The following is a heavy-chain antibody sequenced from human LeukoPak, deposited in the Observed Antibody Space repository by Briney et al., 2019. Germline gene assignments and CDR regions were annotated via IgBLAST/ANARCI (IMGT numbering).Heavy chain of an antibody. CDR1: GFTFSDYY. CDR2: ISSSGSTI. V-gene: IGHV3-11*01. Sequence: GGSLRLSCAASGFTFSDYYMSWIRPAPGKGLEWVSYISSSGSTIYYADSVKGRFTISRDNAKNSLYLQMNSLRAEDTAVYYCARDAAAGPIDYWGQGTLVTVSS. D-gene: IGHD6-13*01. J-gene: IGHJ4*02. CDR3: ARDAAAGPIDY.